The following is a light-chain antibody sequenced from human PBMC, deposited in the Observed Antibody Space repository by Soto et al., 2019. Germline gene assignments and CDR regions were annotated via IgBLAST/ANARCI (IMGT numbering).Light chain of an antibody. V-gene: IGKV1-5*03. CDR1: QTISSW. Sequence: DIQMTQSPSTLSGSVGDRVTITCRASQTISSWLAWYQQKPGKAPKLLIYKASTLKSGVPSRFSGSGSGTEFTLTISSLQPDDFATYSCQHYNSSSEALGQGTKVDIK. J-gene: IGKJ1*01. CDR3: QHYNSSSEA. CDR2: KAS.